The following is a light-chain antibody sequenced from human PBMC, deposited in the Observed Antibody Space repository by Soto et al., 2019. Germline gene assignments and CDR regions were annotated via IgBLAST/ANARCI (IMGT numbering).Light chain of an antibody. J-gene: IGKJ5*01. V-gene: IGKV3-11*01. Sequence: EIGLTQSPGTLSLSPGERATLSCRASQSVSRYLAWYQQKPGQAPRLLIYDASNRATGIPARFSGSGSGTDFTLTISSLEPEDFAVYYCHQRSNWPPITFGQGTRLDI. CDR1: QSVSRY. CDR3: HQRSNWPPIT. CDR2: DAS.